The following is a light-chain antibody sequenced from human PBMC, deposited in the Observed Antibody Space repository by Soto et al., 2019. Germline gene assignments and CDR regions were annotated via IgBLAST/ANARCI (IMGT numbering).Light chain of an antibody. CDR2: EVN. V-gene: IGLV2-8*01. J-gene: IGLJ2*01. Sequence: QSVLTQPLSASGSPGQSVTISCTGTSSDIGGYNFVSWYQQHPGKAPKLMIDEVNKRPSGVPDRFSGSKSGNTASLTVSGLQAEDEADYYCSSYADTNNLVFGGGTQLTVL. CDR1: SSDIGGYNF. CDR3: SSYADTNNLV.